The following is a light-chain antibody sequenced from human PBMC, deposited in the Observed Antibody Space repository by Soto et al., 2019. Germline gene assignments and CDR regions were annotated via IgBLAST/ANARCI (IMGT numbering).Light chain of an antibody. Sequence: DIQMTQSPSTLSASVGDRVTITCRASQSINNWLSWYKQKPGKAPKLLIYKSSNLNIGVPSRFSGSGSGTEFPLNISSLHPDDFATYYCQQYDTYWTFGQGTKVEIK. CDR3: QQYDTYWT. CDR1: QSINNW. V-gene: IGKV1-5*03. J-gene: IGKJ1*01. CDR2: KSS.